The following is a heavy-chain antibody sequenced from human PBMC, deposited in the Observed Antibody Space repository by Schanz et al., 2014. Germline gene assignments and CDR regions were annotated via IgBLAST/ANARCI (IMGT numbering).Heavy chain of an antibody. CDR2: INPSGGST. CDR1: GYTFTSYD. V-gene: IGHV1-46*01. CDR3: ARETTIITGGAFDV. J-gene: IGHJ4*02. Sequence: QVQLVQSGAEVKKPGASVKVSCEASGYTFTSYDINWVRQAPGQGLEWMGIINPSGGSTSYAQKFQGRVTMTTDTAASTAYMELRNVRYDDTAMYYGARETTIITGGAFDVWGQGTLVTVSS. D-gene: IGHD3-9*01.